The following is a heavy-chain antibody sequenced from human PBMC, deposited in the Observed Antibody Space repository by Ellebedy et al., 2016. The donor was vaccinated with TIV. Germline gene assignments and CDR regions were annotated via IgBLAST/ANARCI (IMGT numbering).Heavy chain of an antibody. CDR1: GVSISSYY. J-gene: IGHJ4*02. V-gene: IGHV4-59*08. D-gene: IGHD6-19*01. Sequence: MPSETLSLTCTVSGVSISSYYCSWILQPPGKGLEWTGYIYYSRSTNYNPSLKSRVTISVDTSKNQFSLKLSSVTAADTAVDYCARHISGWYAYWGQGILVTVSS. CDR3: ARHISGWYAY. CDR2: IYYSRST.